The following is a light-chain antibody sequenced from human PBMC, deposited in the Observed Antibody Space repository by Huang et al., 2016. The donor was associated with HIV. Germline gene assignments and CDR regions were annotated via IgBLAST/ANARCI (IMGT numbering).Light chain of an antibody. CDR3: LQTLQTPPYT. J-gene: IGKJ2*01. CDR1: QSLLHTDGYNY. CDR2: LGS. V-gene: IGKV2-28*01. Sequence: DIVMTQSPFSLPVTPGEPASISCRSNQSLLHTDGYNYLHWYLQKSGQSQQLLIYLGSTRASGVPDRFSGSGSGTDFTLKISRVEAEDVGVYYCLQTLQTPPYTFGQGTKLEIK.